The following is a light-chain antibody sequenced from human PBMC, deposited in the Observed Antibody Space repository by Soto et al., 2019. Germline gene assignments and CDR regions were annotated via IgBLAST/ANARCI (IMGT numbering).Light chain of an antibody. CDR3: QQRSNWLT. V-gene: IGKV3-11*01. CDR2: DAS. Sequence: EIVLTQSPATLSLSPGERATLSCRASQSVSSYLAWYQQKPGQAPRLLIYDASNRATGIPARFSGSGSGTDFTLTISSLEPEHFAVYYCQQRSNWLTFGQGTKVEIK. J-gene: IGKJ1*01. CDR1: QSVSSY.